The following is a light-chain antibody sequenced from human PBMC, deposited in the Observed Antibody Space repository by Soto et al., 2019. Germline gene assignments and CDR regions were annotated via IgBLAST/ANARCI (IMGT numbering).Light chain of an antibody. CDR2: GNS. V-gene: IGLV1-40*01. Sequence: QSVLTQPPSVSGAPGQRVTISCTGSSSNIGAGYDVHWYQQLPGTAPKLLIYGNSNRPSGVPDRFSGSKSGTSASLAITGLQAEDGADYSCQSYDSSLSGWVFGGGPSSPS. CDR1: SSNIGAGYD. J-gene: IGLJ3*02. CDR3: QSYDSSLSGWV.